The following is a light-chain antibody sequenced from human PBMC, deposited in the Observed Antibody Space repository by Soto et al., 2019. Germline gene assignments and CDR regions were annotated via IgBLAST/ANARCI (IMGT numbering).Light chain of an antibody. CDR2: KAS. Sequence: DIQLTQSPSTLSAAVGDRVTITCRASTSIRSWLAWYQQRPVKAPKVLIYKASSLESWVPSRFSGGGSGTGLTCSVNSLQPDDVATYEWQQYITSTLSFGEGTMVEI. V-gene: IGKV1-5*03. CDR1: TSIRSW. J-gene: IGKJ1*01. CDR3: QQYITSTLS.